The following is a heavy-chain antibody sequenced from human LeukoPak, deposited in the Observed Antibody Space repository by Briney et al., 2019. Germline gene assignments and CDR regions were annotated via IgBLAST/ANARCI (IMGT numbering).Heavy chain of an antibody. CDR2: ISYDGSNK. J-gene: IGHJ4*02. V-gene: IGHV3-30-3*01. D-gene: IGHD6-19*01. CDR1: GFTFSSYA. Sequence: GGSLRLSCAASGFTFSSYAMHWVRQAPGKGLEWVAVISYDGSNKYYADSVKGRFTISRDNSKNTLYLQMNSLRAEDTAVYYCARPREQWLNYFDYWGQGTLVTVSS. CDR3: ARPREQWLNYFDY.